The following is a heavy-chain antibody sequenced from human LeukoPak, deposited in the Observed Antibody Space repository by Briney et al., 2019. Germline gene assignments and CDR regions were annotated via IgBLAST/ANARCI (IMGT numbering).Heavy chain of an antibody. V-gene: IGHV4-59*08. J-gene: IGHJ4*02. CDR1: GGSISSYY. D-gene: IGHD3-10*01. Sequence: SETLSLTCTVSGGSISSYYWSWIRQPPGKGLEWIGYIYYSGSTNYNPSLKGRVTISVDTSKNQFSLKLSSVTAADTAVYYCARHPRGFGKYYFDYWGQGTLVTVSS. CDR2: IYYSGST. CDR3: ARHPRGFGKYYFDY.